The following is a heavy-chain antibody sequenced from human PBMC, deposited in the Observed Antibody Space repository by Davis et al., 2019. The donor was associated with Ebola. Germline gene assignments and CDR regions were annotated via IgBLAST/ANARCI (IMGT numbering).Heavy chain of an antibody. CDR3: ARGSLYVWFDP. CDR1: GDSISSSNW. V-gene: IGHV4-4*02. D-gene: IGHD3-16*01. Sequence: MPSETLSLTCAVSGDSISSSNWWSWVRQPPGKGLEWIGEISQSGSTNYNPSLKSRVTISVDKSKNQFSLKLNSVTAADTAVYFCARGSLYVWFDPWGQGTLVTVSS. CDR2: ISQSGST. J-gene: IGHJ5*02.